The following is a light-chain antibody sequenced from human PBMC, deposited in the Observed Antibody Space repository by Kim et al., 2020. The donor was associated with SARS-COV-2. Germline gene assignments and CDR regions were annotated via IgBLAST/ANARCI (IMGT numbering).Light chain of an antibody. Sequence: YPGERAPLSCRASQSVTSSYLAWYQEKPGQAPRLLIYGASSRATGIPDRFSGSGSGTDFTLTISRLEPEDFAVYYCQQYGSSPRTFGQGTKVEIK. J-gene: IGKJ1*01. V-gene: IGKV3-20*01. CDR3: QQYGSSPRT. CDR2: GAS. CDR1: QSVTSSY.